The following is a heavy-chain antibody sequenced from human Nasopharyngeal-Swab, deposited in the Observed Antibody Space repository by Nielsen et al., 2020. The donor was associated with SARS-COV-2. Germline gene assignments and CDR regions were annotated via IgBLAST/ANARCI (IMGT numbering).Heavy chain of an antibody. D-gene: IGHD6-13*01. CDR3: ARDRGESSWDGDAFDI. J-gene: IGHJ3*02. V-gene: IGHV4-30-2*01. CDR2: IYHSGST. CDR1: GGSISSGGYS. Sequence: SETLSLTSAVSGGSISSGGYSWSWIRQPPGKGLEWIGYIYHSGSTYYNPSLKSRVTISVDRSKNQFSLKLSSVTAADTAVYYCARDRGESSWDGDAFDIWGQGTMVTVSS.